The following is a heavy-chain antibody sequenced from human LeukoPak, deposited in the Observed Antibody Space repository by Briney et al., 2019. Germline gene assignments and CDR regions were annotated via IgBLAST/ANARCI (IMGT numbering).Heavy chain of an antibody. J-gene: IGHJ4*02. CDR1: GFTFSSYA. Sequence: GGSPRLSCAASGFTFSSYAMHWVRQAPGKGLEWVAVISYDGSNKYYADSVKGRFTISRDNSKNTLYLQMNSLRAEDTAVYYCASGAPYCSSTSCYANFDYWGQGTLVTVSS. V-gene: IGHV3-30-3*01. CDR2: ISYDGSNK. CDR3: ASGAPYCSSTSCYANFDY. D-gene: IGHD2-2*01.